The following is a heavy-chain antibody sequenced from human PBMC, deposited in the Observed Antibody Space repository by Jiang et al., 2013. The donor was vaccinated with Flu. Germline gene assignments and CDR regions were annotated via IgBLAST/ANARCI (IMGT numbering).Heavy chain of an antibody. Sequence: GAEVKKPGASVKVSCEASGYTFTSYGISWVRQAPGQGLEWMGWINANNGYTNYAQKFQGRVSMTTDTPTSTAYMELRSLRSDDTAVYYCARVKWLQAIDYWAREPWSPSPQ. CDR3: ARVKWLQAIDY. CDR1: GYTFTSYG. CDR2: INANNGYT. J-gene: IGHJ4*02. V-gene: IGHV1-18*01. D-gene: IGHD5-24*01.